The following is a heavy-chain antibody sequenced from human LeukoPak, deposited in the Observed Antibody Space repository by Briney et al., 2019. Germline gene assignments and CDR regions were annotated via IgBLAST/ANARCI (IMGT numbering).Heavy chain of an antibody. CDR3: ARVDGTTRWDYYYYYYMDV. D-gene: IGHD1-7*01. V-gene: IGHV4-39*07. Sequence: SETLSLTCTVSGGSISSSSYYWGWIRQPPGKGLEWIGSIYYSGSTYYNPSLKSRVTISVDTSKNQFSLKLSSVTAADTAVYYCARVDGTTRWDYYYYYYMDVWGKGTTVTVSS. J-gene: IGHJ6*03. CDR2: IYYSGST. CDR1: GGSISSSSYY.